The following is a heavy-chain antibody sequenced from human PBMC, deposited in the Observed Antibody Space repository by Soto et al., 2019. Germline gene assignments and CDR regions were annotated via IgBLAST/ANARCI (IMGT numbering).Heavy chain of an antibody. D-gene: IGHD5-12*01. Sequence: GESLKISCKISGYNFTNYWIDWVRQMPGKGLEWMGNIFPGDSDSRYSPSFQGQVTISADKSISTAYLQWSSLKASDTAMYYCARHGVSDYDWVFDHGAQGALFTVSS. CDR2: IFPGDSDS. J-gene: IGHJ4*02. CDR3: ARHGVSDYDWVFDH. V-gene: IGHV5-51*01. CDR1: GYNFTNYW.